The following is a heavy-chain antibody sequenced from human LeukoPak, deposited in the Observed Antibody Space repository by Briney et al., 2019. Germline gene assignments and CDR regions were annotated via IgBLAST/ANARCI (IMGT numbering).Heavy chain of an antibody. CDR3: ARDHYGYYDAFDI. J-gene: IGHJ3*02. CDR1: GGSVSSGSYY. CDR2: IYDSGNT. Sequence: SQTLSLTCTVSGGSVSSGSYYRSWIRQPPGKGLEWIGQIYDSGNTNYNPSLNSRVTISVDTYKNQFSLNLRSVTAADTAVYYCARDHYGYYDAFDIWGQGTMFTVSS. D-gene: IGHD1-26*01. V-gene: IGHV4-61*01.